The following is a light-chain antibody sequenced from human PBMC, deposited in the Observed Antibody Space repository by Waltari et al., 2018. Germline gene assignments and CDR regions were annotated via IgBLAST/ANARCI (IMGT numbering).Light chain of an antibody. Sequence: EIVLTQSPGTLSLSPGERATLSCRASQSVSSTYLTWFQQKPGQAPRLLIYGASSRAPGIPDRFSGSGSGTDFTLTISRLVPEDFAVYYCQQYGSSHPYTFGQGTKLEIK. J-gene: IGKJ2*01. V-gene: IGKV3-20*01. CDR3: QQYGSSHPYT. CDR1: QSVSSTY. CDR2: GAS.